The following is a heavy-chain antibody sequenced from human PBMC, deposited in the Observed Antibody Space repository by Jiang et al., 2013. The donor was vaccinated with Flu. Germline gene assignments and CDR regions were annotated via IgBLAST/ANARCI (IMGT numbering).Heavy chain of an antibody. CDR1: GFTFSSYA. Sequence: VQLVESGGGVVQPGRSLRLSCAASGFTFSSYAMHWVRQAPGKGLEWVAVISYDGSSKYYADSVKGRFTISRDNSKNTLYLQMNSLRAEDTAVYYCARDRALRTGDDDAFDIWGQ. CDR3: ARDRALRTGDDDAFDI. J-gene: IGHJ3*02. D-gene: IGHD2-21*01. CDR2: ISYDGSSK. V-gene: IGHV3-30-3*01.